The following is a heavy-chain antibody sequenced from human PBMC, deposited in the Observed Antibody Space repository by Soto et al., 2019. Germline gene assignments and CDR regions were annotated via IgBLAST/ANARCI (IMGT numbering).Heavy chain of an antibody. D-gene: IGHD3-16*01. V-gene: IGHV3-30*18. CDR1: GFTFNKYG. CDR3: ANQERGSYFAY. CDR2: ISNDGSSE. Sequence: QVQLVESGGSVVQPGRSLRLSCAASGFTFNKYGMHWVRQAPGKGLEWVTAISNDGSSEYYADSVLSRFTISRDNPNNTLYLQMNTLKSEDTAVYSCANQERGSYFAYGGPGTLVSVSS. J-gene: IGHJ4*02.